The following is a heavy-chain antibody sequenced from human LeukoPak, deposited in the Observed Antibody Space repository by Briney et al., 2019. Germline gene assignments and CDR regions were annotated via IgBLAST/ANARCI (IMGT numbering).Heavy chain of an antibody. J-gene: IGHJ4*02. CDR1: GGSISSYY. Sequence: SETLSLTCTVSGGSISSYYWGWIRQPPGKGLEWIGSIYHSGSTYYNPSLKSRVTISVDTSKNQFSLKLSSVTAADTAVYHCSVEMATIEGSYFDYWGQGTLVTVSS. D-gene: IGHD5-24*01. CDR3: SVEMATIEGSYFDY. CDR2: IYHSGST. V-gene: IGHV4-38-2*02.